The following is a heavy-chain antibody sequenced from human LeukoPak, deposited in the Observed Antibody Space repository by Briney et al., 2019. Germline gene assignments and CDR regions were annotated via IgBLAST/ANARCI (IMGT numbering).Heavy chain of an antibody. Sequence: ASVKVSCKASGYTFTSYYMHWVRQAPGQGLEWMGIINPSGGSTSYAQKFQGRVTMTRDMSTSTAYMELRSLRSDDTAVYYCASSWFDNWFDPWGQGTLVTVSS. V-gene: IGHV1-46*01. CDR2: INPSGGST. CDR1: GYTFTSYY. D-gene: IGHD6-13*01. J-gene: IGHJ5*02. CDR3: ASSWFDNWFDP.